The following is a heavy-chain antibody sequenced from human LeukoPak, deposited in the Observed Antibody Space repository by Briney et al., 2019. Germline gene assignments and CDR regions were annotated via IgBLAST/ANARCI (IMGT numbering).Heavy chain of an antibody. CDR2: ISTSSSTI. Sequence: GGSLRHSCAASGFTFSSYTMNWVRQAPGKGLEWVSYISTSSSTIYYADSVKGRFTISRNNAKNSLYLQMNSLRVEDTAVYYCARGKPAAGPFDYWGQGTLVTVSS. J-gene: IGHJ4*02. CDR3: ARGKPAAGPFDY. D-gene: IGHD6-13*01. CDR1: GFTFSSYT. V-gene: IGHV3-48*01.